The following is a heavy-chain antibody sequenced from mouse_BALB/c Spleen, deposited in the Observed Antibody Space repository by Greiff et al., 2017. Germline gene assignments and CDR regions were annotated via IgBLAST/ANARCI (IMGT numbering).Heavy chain of an antibody. V-gene: IGHV1-14*01. J-gene: IGHJ1*01. Sequence: EVQLHQSGPELVKPGASVKLSCKASGYTFTSYVMHWVQQKPGQGLEWIGYIIHYNDGTKYNEKFKGKATLTADKSTSTAYMELSRLTSEDSAVSDCAGYGYDGDYWYFDVWGAGTTVTVSS. CDR1: GYTFTSYV. CDR2: IIHYNDGT. D-gene: IGHD2-2*01. CDR3: AGYGYDGDYWYFDV.